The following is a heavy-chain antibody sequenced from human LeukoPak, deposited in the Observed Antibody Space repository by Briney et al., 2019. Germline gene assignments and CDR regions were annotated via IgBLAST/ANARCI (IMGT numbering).Heavy chain of an antibody. V-gene: IGHV3-53*01. Sequence: GGSLRLSCAASGFSVITDYMTWVRQAPGKGLEWVSTLYSSGNTYYAASVKGRFTDSINNSKNTLFLEMGSLRAEETARYYCAKATTRGSAPTYYYYVMDVWGQGTTVSVSS. CDR3: AKATTRGSAPTYYYYVMDV. CDR2: LYSSGNT. CDR1: GFSVITDY. D-gene: IGHD1-1*01. J-gene: IGHJ6*02.